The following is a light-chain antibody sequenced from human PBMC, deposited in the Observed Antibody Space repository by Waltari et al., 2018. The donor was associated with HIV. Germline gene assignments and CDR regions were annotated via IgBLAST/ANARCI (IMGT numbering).Light chain of an antibody. J-gene: IGKJ2*01. V-gene: IGKV2-28*01. Sequence: DILLTQSPLSLPVTPGEPASISCRSSQSLVHTNGYNYLDRYLQKPGQSPQLLISLASTRASGVPDRFSGSGSGTDFTLKISRVEAEDVGVYYCMQALQSPNTFGQGTKVEIK. CDR3: MQALQSPNT. CDR1: QSLVHTNGYNY. CDR2: LAS.